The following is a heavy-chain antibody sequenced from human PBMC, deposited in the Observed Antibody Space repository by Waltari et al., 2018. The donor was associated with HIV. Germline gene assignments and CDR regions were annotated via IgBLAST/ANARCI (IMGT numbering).Heavy chain of an antibody. CDR3: ARHYYDSSGPLGGWFDP. CDR2: ISWNDAK. V-gene: IGHV2-5*01. Sequence: QITLKESGPTLVKPTQTLTLTCTFSGFSLSTSGVGVGWIRQPPGKALEWLALISWNDAKRYSPSLKSRLTITKDTSKNQVVLTMTNMDPVDTATYYCARHYYDSSGPLGGWFDPWGQGTLVTVSS. J-gene: IGHJ5*02. CDR1: GFSLSTSGVG. D-gene: IGHD3-22*01.